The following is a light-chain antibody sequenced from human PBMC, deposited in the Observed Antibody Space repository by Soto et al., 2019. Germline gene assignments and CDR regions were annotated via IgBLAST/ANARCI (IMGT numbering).Light chain of an antibody. CDR3: QHYNNWST. J-gene: IGKJ5*01. Sequence: EIVMTQSPATLSVSPGERATLSCRASQSVSSNLAWYQQKPGQAPRLLIYGASTRATGIPARFSGSGSGTEFTLTISLLQSEDFAVYYCQHYNNWSTFGQGTRLEIQ. V-gene: IGKV3-15*01. CDR2: GAS. CDR1: QSVSSN.